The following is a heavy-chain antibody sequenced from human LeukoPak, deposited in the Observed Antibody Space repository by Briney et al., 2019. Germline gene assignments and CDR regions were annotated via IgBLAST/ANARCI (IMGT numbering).Heavy chain of an antibody. Sequence: SETLSLTCAVYGGSFSGYYWSWIRQPPGKGLEWIGEINHSGSTNYNPSLKSRVTMSVDTSKNQFSLKLSSVTAADTAVYYCARDAGMYYDFWSGYYRASDCFDYWGQGTLVTVSS. J-gene: IGHJ4*02. D-gene: IGHD3-3*01. CDR1: GGSFSGYY. V-gene: IGHV4-34*01. CDR3: ARDAGMYYDFWSGYYRASDCFDY. CDR2: INHSGST.